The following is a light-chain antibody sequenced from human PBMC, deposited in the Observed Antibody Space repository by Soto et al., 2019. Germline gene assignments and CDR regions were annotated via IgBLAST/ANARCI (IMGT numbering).Light chain of an antibody. CDR3: QQYYTTPYT. V-gene: IGKV4-1*01. CDR2: WAS. Sequence: DIVMTQSPDSLAVSLGERATLNCRSSQSVLSSSNNKNSLAWYQQKPGQSPKLLIYWASTREFGVPDRFSGSGSGTDFTLTISSLQAEDVAVYYCQQYYTTPYTFGQGTKLEIK. CDR1: QSVLSSSNNKNS. J-gene: IGKJ2*01.